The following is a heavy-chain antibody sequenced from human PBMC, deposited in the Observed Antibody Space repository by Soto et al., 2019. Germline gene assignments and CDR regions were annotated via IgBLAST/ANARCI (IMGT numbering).Heavy chain of an antibody. D-gene: IGHD3-10*01. J-gene: IGHJ4*02. V-gene: IGHV4-31*03. CDR3: ARADLNYGHPHDY. CDR2: IYYSGST. Sequence: QVQLQESGPGLVKPSQTLSLTCTVSGGSISSGGYYWSWIRQHPGKGLEWIGYIYYSGSTYYNPSLTSRATIAVDTSKNQFSLKLSSVTAADTAVYYCARADLNYGHPHDYWGQGTLVTVSS. CDR1: GGSISSGGYY.